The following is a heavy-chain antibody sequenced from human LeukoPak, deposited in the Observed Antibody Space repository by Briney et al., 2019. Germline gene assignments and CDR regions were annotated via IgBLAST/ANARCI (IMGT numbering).Heavy chain of an antibody. CDR3: AKDRRVGAARFIDY. CDR2: ISSSGSTI. J-gene: IGHJ4*02. D-gene: IGHD6-6*01. V-gene: IGHV3-48*03. CDR1: GFTFSSYE. Sequence: PGGSLRLSCAASGFTFSSYEMNWVRQAPGKGLEWVSYISSSGSTIYYADSVKGRFTISRDNSKNTLYLQMNSLRAEDTAVYYCAKDRRVGAARFIDYWGQGTLVTVSS.